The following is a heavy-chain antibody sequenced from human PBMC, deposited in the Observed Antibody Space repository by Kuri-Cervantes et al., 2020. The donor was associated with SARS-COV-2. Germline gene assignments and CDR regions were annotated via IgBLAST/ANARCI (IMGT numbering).Heavy chain of an antibody. J-gene: IGHJ3*02. CDR3: ARDHGSFRITAAGIDAFDI. CDR2: LYTSGST. V-gene: IGHV4-4*07. D-gene: IGHD6-13*01. CDR1: GDSISSTY. Sequence: SETLSLTCDVSGDSISSTYWTWIRQPAGKGLEWIGRLYTSGSTNYNPSLKSRVTISADTSKNQFSLKLSSVTAADTAVYYCARDHGSFRITAAGIDAFDIWGQGTMVTVSS.